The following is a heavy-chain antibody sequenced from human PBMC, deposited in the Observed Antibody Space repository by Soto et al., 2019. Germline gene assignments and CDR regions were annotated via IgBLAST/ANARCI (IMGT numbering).Heavy chain of an antibody. CDR3: AKGVNMVRGVIIPYLDY. CDR1: GFTFSSYG. Sequence: PGGSLRLSCAASGFTFSSYGMHWVRQAPGKGLEWVAVISYDGSNKYYADSVKGRFTISRDNSKNTLYLQMNSLRAEDTAVYYWAKGVNMVRGVIIPYLDYWGQGTLVTVSS. D-gene: IGHD3-10*01. V-gene: IGHV3-30*18. J-gene: IGHJ4*02. CDR2: ISYDGSNK.